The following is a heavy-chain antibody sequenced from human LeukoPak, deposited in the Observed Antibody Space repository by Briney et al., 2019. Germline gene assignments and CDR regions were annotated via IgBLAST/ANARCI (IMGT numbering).Heavy chain of an antibody. D-gene: IGHD2-2*01. J-gene: IGHJ5*02. V-gene: IGHV3-7*01. CDR1: GFTFSTYW. CDR3: ARGCSSTSCPGWFGP. CDR2: IKQDGNKK. Sequence: GGSLRLSCTASGFTFSTYWMSWVRQVPGKGLEWVANIKQDGNKKYYVDSVKGRFTISRDNAKNSVYLQMSSLRVEDTAVYYCARGCSSTSCPGWFGPWGQGTLVTVSS.